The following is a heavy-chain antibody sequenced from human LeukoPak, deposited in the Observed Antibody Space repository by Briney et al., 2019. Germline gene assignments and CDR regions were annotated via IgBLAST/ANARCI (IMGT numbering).Heavy chain of an antibody. CDR2: MSYDGNTN. CDR1: GFTFLHYA. Sequence: PGGSLRLSCVTSGFTFLHYAVHWVRQAPGKGLEWVAVMSYDGNTNYYADSVKGRFTLSRDSSKSTLYLQMDSLRPEDTAVYYCTREWGTAADYWGQGTLVAVSS. J-gene: IGHJ4*02. CDR3: TREWGTAADY. V-gene: IGHV3-30-3*01. D-gene: IGHD6-13*01.